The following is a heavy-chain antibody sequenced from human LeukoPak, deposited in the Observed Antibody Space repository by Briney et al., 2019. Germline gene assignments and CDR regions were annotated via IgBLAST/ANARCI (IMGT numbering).Heavy chain of an antibody. D-gene: IGHD5-24*01. CDR2: ISRSGSTI. CDR1: GFTFSSYE. Sequence: PGGSLRLSCAASGFTFSSYEMNWVRQAPGKGLEWVSYISRSGSTIYYADSAKGRFTISRDNANNSLYLQMNSLRAEDTAVYYCARRMATPPYFDYSGQGTLVTVSS. CDR3: ARRMATPPYFDY. J-gene: IGHJ4*02. V-gene: IGHV3-48*03.